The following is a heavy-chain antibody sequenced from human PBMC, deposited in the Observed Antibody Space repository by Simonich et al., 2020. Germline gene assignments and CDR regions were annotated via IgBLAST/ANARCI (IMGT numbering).Heavy chain of an antibody. CDR3: ASSKLATIDY. D-gene: IGHD5-12*01. CDR1: GYTFTGYY. V-gene: IGHV1-2*02. CDR2: LNPNGGGT. Sequence: QVQLVQSGAEVKKPGASVKVSCKASGYTFTGYYMHWVRQAPCKGLELMGWLNPNGGGTNYEQKFQGRVTMTRDTSISTAYMELSRLRSDDTAVYYCASSKLATIDYWGQGTLVTVSS. J-gene: IGHJ4*02.